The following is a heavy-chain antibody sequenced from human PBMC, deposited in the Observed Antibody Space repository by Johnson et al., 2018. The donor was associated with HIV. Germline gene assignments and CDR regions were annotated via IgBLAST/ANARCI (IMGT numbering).Heavy chain of an antibody. V-gene: IGHV3-66*04. Sequence: VQFVESGGGLVQPGGSLRLSCAASGFTVSSNYMSWVRQAPGKGLEWVSVIYSGGSTYYADSVKGRFTISRDDSKNTAYLQMNSLKTEDTAVYYCTRQGKGDAFDIWGQGTMVTVSS. J-gene: IGHJ3*02. CDR1: GFTVSSNY. CDR2: IYSGGST. CDR3: TRQGKGDAFDI.